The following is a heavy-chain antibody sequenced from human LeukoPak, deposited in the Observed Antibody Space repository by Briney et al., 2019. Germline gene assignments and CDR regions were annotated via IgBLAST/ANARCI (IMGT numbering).Heavy chain of an antibody. CDR1: GFPFSSYA. D-gene: IGHD3-3*01. J-gene: IGHJ4*02. CDR2: ISGSGGST. V-gene: IGHV3-23*01. CDR3: AKAYDFWSGIDY. Sequence: GGSLRFSCAASGFPFSSYAMSWVRQAPGKGLEWVSAISGSGGSTYYADSVKGRFTISRDNSKNTLYLQMNSLRAEDTAVYYCAKAYDFWSGIDYWGQGTLVTVSS.